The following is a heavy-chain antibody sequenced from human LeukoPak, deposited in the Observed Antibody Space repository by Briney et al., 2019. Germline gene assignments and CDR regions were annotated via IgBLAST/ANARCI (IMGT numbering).Heavy chain of an antibody. V-gene: IGHV1-2*04. D-gene: IGHD3-22*01. CDR2: INPNSGGT. Sequence: ASVKVSCTASGGTFSSYAISWVRQAPGQGLEWMGWINPNSGGTNYAQKFQGWVTMTRDTSISTAYMELSRLRSDDTAVYYCARAHQPYYYDSSGYLDWFDPWGQGTLVTVSS. J-gene: IGHJ5*02. CDR1: GGTFSSYA. CDR3: ARAHQPYYYDSSGYLDWFDP.